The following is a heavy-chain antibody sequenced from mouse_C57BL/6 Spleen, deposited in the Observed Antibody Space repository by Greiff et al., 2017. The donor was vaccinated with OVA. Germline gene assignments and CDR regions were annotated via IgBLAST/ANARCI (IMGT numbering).Heavy chain of an antibody. CDR2: FHSYNDDT. D-gene: IGHD1-1*01. V-gene: IGHV1-47*01. CDR1: GYTFTTYP. CDR3: ARRGFTTVVATRAWFAY. Sequence: QQSGAELVKPGASVKMSCKASGYTFTTYPLEWMKQNHGKSLEWIGNFHSYNDDTKYNEKFKGKATLTVEKSSSTVYLELSRLTSDDSAVYYCARRGFTTVVATRAWFAYWGQGTLVTVSA. J-gene: IGHJ3*01.